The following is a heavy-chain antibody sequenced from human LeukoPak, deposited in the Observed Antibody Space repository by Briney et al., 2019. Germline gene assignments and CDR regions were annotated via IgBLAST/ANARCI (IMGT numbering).Heavy chain of an antibody. CDR2: ISGSGGST. Sequence: HGGSLRLSCAASGFTSSSYAMSWVRQAPGKGLEWVSAISGSGGSTYYADSVKGRFTISRDNSKNTLYLQMNSLRAEDTAVYYCAKDRRYCSSTSCTYFDYWGQGTLVTVSS. V-gene: IGHV3-23*01. CDR1: GFTSSSYA. CDR3: AKDRRYCSSTSCTYFDY. J-gene: IGHJ4*02. D-gene: IGHD2-2*01.